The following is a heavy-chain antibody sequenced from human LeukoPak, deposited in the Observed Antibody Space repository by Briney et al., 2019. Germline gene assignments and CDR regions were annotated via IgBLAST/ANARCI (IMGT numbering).Heavy chain of an antibody. CDR3: ARYPTYYYDSSGYYPLYYFDY. D-gene: IGHD3-22*01. CDR2: ICYSGST. V-gene: IGHV4-39*01. J-gene: IGHJ4*02. CDR1: GGSISSSSYY. Sequence: SETLSLTCTVSGGSISSSSYYWGWIRQPPGKGLEWIGSICYSGSTYYNPSLKSRVTISVDTSKNQFSLKLSSVTAADTAVYYCARYPTYYYDSSGYYPLYYFDYWGQGTLVTVSS.